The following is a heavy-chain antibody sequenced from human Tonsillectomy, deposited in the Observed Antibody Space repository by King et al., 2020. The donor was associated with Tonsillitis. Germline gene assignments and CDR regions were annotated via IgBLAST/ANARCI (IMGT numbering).Heavy chain of an antibody. D-gene: IGHD3-3*01. CDR3: ARDEDDDFWSGGCFDY. CDR1: GFTFSGHA. Sequence: VQLVESGGGVVQPGRSLRLSCATSGFTFSGHAMHWFRQAPGKGLEWVAVISYDGSNEYYADSVRGRFTISRDSSENTMYLQMNSLRADDTAVYYCARDEDDDFWSGGCFDYWGQGTLITVSS. J-gene: IGHJ4*02. V-gene: IGHV3-30*01. CDR2: ISYDGSNE.